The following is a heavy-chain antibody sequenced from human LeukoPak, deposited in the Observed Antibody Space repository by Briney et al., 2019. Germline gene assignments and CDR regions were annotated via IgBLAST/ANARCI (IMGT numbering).Heavy chain of an antibody. D-gene: IGHD6-13*01. Sequence: PGGSLRLSCAASGFTFSSYSMNWVRQAPGKGLEWVSYISSSSSTIYYADSVKGRFTIFRDNAKNSLYLQMNSLRDEDTAVYYCARAGWSTAAPPSYYGMDVWGQGTTVTVSS. CDR1: GFTFSSYS. J-gene: IGHJ6*02. CDR3: ARAGWSTAAPPSYYGMDV. V-gene: IGHV3-48*02. CDR2: ISSSSSTI.